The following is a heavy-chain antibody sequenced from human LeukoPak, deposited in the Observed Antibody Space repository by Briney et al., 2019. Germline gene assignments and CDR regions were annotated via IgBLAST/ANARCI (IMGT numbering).Heavy chain of an antibody. CDR1: GFTFSRYW. CDR2: IKPDGSKE. CDR3: ARLVDTLMAEFDY. D-gene: IGHD5-18*01. Sequence: GGSLRLSCAASGFTFSRYWMSWVRQAPGTGLEWVANIKPDGSKEYYVDSVKGRFTISRDNAKNSLYLQMNSLRAGDTAVYYCARLVDTLMAEFDYWGQGALVTVSS. J-gene: IGHJ4*02. V-gene: IGHV3-7*05.